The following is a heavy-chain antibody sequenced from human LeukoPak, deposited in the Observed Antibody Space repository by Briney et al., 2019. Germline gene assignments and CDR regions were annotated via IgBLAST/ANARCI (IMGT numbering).Heavy chain of an antibody. Sequence: GASVKVSCKASGYTFTSYYMHWVRQAPGQGLEWMGIINPSGGSTSYAQKFQGRVTMTRDTSTSTVYMELSSLRSEDTAVYYCAYMVRGVSNYYYGMDVWGQGTTVTVSS. J-gene: IGHJ6*02. CDR1: GYTFTSYY. V-gene: IGHV1-46*01. D-gene: IGHD3-10*01. CDR2: INPSGGST. CDR3: AYMVRGVSNYYYGMDV.